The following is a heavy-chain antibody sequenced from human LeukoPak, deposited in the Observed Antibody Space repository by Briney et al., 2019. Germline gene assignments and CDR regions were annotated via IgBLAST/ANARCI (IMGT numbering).Heavy chain of an antibody. J-gene: IGHJ4*02. V-gene: IGHV1-8*03. CDR3: ERESSSKNDY. D-gene: IGHD2-2*01. CDR2: MNPNRGNK. CDR1: GYTFTSYD. Sequence: ASVKVSCKASGYTFTSYDINWLRQSTGQGLEWMGWMNPNRGNKGYAQKFQGRVTITRNTSISTAYMELSSLRSEDTAVYSCERESSSKNDYWGQGTLVTVSS.